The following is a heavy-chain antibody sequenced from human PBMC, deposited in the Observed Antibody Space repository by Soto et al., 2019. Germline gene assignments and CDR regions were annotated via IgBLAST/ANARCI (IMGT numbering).Heavy chain of an antibody. CDR2: IIPIFGTA. CDR3: ARTAPYCSSTSCYARTYYYYGMDV. J-gene: IGHJ6*02. CDR1: GGTFSSYA. Sequence: VQLVQSGAEVKKPGSSVKVSCKASGGTFSSYAISWVRQAPGQELEWMGGIIPIFGTAKYAQKFQGRVTITADESTNTAYMELSSLRSEDTAVYYCARTAPYCSSTSCYARTYYYYGMDVWGQGTTVTVSS. V-gene: IGHV1-69*01. D-gene: IGHD2-2*01.